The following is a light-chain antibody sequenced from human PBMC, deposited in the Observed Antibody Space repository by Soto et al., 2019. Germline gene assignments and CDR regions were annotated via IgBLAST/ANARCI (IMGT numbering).Light chain of an antibody. CDR3: QQYGSVPLT. CDR2: GAS. Sequence: EIVLTQSPGTLSLSPGERATLSCRASESVSTNYLAWYQQKPGQAPRLLISGASSRATGIPDRFSGSGSGADFTLTINRLEPEDFAVYYCQQYGSVPLTFGGGTTVEIK. V-gene: IGKV3-20*01. J-gene: IGKJ4*01. CDR1: ESVSTNY.